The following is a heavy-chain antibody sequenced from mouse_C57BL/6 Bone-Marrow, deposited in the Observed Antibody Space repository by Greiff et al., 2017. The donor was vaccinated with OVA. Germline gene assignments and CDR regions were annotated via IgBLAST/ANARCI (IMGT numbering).Heavy chain of an antibody. D-gene: IGHD2-3*01. Sequence: EVHLVESGPGLVKPSQSLSLTCSVTGYSITSGYYWNWIRQFPGNKLEWMGYISYDGSNNYNPSLKNRISITRDTSKNQFFLKLNSVTTEDTATYYCARDGYYEAMDYWGQGTSVTVSS. V-gene: IGHV3-6*01. CDR1: GYSITSGYY. J-gene: IGHJ4*01. CDR2: ISYDGSN. CDR3: ARDGYYEAMDY.